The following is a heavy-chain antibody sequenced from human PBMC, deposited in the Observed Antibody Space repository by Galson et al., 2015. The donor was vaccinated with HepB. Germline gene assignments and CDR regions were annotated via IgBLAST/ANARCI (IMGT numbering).Heavy chain of an antibody. CDR2: ISSSSSTI. CDR1: GFTFSSYS. V-gene: IGHV3-48*02. CDR3: ARGRDFWSGYSFGFDP. D-gene: IGHD3-3*01. Sequence: SLRLSCAASGFTFSSYSMNWVRQAPGKGLEWVSYISSSSSTIYYADSVKGRFTISRDNAKNSLYLQMNSLRDEDTAVYYCARGRDFWSGYSFGFDPWGQGTLVTVSS. J-gene: IGHJ5*02.